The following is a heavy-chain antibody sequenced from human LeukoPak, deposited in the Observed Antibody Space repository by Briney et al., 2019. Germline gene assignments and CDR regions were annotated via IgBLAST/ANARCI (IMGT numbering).Heavy chain of an antibody. J-gene: IGHJ6*03. CDR2: IYTSGST. Sequence: SETLYLTCTVSGGSISSYYWSWIRQPAGKGLEWIGRIYTSGSTNYNPSLKSRVTMSVDTSKNQFSLKLSSVTAADTAVYYCARGRFLEWLLGYYYYMDVWGKGTTVTVSS. D-gene: IGHD3-3*01. CDR1: GGSISSYY. V-gene: IGHV4-4*07. CDR3: ARGRFLEWLLGYYYYMDV.